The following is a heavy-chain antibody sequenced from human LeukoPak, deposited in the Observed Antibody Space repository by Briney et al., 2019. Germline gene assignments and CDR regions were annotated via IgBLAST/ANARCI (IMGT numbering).Heavy chain of an antibody. V-gene: IGHV3-48*04. CDR3: ARMYYDSSGYYYYYYYMDV. CDR2: ISSSSSTI. D-gene: IGHD3-22*01. J-gene: IGHJ6*03. Sequence: GGSLRLSCAASGFTFSSYSMNWVRQAPGKGLEGVSYISSSSSTIYYADSVKGRFTISRDNAKHSLYLQMNSLRAEDTAVYYCARMYYDSSGYYYYYYYMDVWGKGTTVTVSS. CDR1: GFTFSSYS.